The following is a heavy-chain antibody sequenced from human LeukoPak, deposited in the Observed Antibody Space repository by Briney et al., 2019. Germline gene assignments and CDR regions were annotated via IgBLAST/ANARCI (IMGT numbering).Heavy chain of an antibody. V-gene: IGHV4-39*01. D-gene: IGHD3-9*01. CDR1: GGSISSNNSY. CDR3: ARRPPLRYFDWLPGFDP. J-gene: IGHJ5*02. CDR2: IYYSGTT. Sequence: SETLSLTCTVSGGSISSNNSYWGWIRQPPGKGLEWLGTIYYSGTTYYSPTLLSRGTLSVDMSKNQFSLKLYSVTAADTAVYYCARRPPLRYFDWLPGFDPWGQGTLVTVSS.